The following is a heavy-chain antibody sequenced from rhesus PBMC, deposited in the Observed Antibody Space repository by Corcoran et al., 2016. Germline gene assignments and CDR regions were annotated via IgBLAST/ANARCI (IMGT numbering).Heavy chain of an antibody. CDR2: VAPVYVKK. CDR3: AGNGGSLYYFDY. J-gene: IGHJ4*01. CDR1: GYTFTELS. Sequence: EVQLVQSGAEVKKPGASVKVSCKVSGYTFTELSMHWVRQAPGKGLGGGGGVAPVYVKKIPPEKSRGRDTRPEDPSTDTAYMELSSLRSEDTAVYYCAGNGGSLYYFDYWGQGVLVTVSS. V-gene: IGHV1-156*01. D-gene: IGHD6-25*01.